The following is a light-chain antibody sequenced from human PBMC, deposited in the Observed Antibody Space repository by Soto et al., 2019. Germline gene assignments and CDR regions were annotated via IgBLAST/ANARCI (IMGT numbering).Light chain of an antibody. V-gene: IGKV3-11*01. Sequence: EIVLTQSPATLSLSPGERATLSCRASQSVSSYLACYKQKPGQAPRLLIYDASNRPTRIPARFSGSGSGTNFTITISSLEPGDLAVYYCHQRSNWPTFGQGTRLEIK. CDR3: HQRSNWPT. CDR1: QSVSSY. J-gene: IGKJ5*01. CDR2: DAS.